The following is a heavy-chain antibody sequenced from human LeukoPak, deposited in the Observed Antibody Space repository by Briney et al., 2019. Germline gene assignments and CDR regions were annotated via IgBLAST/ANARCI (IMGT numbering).Heavy chain of an antibody. CDR2: INHSGST. V-gene: IGHV4-34*01. CDR3: ASLRYSSSRPNYYYYYMDV. J-gene: IGHJ6*03. D-gene: IGHD6-6*01. CDR1: GGSFSGYY. Sequence: PSETLSLTCAVYGGSFSGYYWSWLRHPPGKGLEWIGEINHSGSTNYNQSLKSRVTISVDTSKNQFSLKLSSVTAADTAVYYCASLRYSSSRPNYYYYYMDVWGKGTTVTVSS.